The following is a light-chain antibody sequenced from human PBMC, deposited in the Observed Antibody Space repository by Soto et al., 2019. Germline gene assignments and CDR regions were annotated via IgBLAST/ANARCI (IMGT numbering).Light chain of an antibody. CDR3: QQYGSAPRT. V-gene: IGKV3-20*01. CDR2: GAF. CDR1: RSVSSNF. Sequence: IGLTQAPGTLALAPVERATLSCRASRSVSSNFVASYQQKPGQATRLLISGAFNRAAGVPDRFSGGGSGTGFTLTISRLEAEDFAVYYCQQYGSAPRTFGQGTKVDIK. J-gene: IGKJ1*01.